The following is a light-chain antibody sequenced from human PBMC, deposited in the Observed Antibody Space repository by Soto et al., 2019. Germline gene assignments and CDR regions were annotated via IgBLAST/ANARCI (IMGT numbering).Light chain of an antibody. J-gene: IGKJ1*01. CDR1: QSVRSW. CDR2: DAS. CDR3: QGYRT. Sequence: DIQMTQSPATLSASVGDRVTITCRASQSVRSWLAWYQQKPGTAPKLLIFDASRLESGVPSRFSGSASGTEFTLTISSLQPDDFATYYCQGYRTFGQGTKVDIK. V-gene: IGKV1-5*01.